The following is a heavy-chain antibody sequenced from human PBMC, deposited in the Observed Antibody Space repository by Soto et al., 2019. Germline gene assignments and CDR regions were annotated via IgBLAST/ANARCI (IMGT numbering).Heavy chain of an antibody. CDR1: GYTLTELS. CDR3: AREERIWFGELLSRPYFDY. Sequence: EASVKVSCKVSGYTLTELSMHWVRQAPGKGLEWMGGFDPEDGETIYAQKFQGRVTMTEDTSTSTAYMELSSLRSEDTAVYYCAREERIWFGELLSRPYFDYWGQGALVTVSS. V-gene: IGHV1-24*01. D-gene: IGHD3-10*01. J-gene: IGHJ4*02. CDR2: FDPEDGET.